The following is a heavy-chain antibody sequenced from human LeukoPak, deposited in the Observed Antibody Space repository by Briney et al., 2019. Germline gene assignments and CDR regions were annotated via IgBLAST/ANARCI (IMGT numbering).Heavy chain of an antibody. CDR3: ARVGEYSSSWGAFDF. CDR1: GFTFSSYD. CDR2: IATAGDT. D-gene: IGHD6-13*01. Sequence: GGSLRLSCAASGFTFSSYDMHWVRQATGKGLEWVSAIATAGDTYYPGSVKGRFTISRENAKNSLYLQMNSLRAGDAAVYYCARVGEYSSSWGAFDFWGQGTMVTVSS. J-gene: IGHJ3*01. V-gene: IGHV3-13*04.